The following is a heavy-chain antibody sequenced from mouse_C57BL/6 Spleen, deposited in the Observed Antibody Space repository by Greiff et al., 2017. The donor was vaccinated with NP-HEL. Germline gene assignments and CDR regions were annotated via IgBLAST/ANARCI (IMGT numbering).Heavy chain of an antibody. V-gene: IGHV1-64*01. J-gene: IGHJ2*01. CDR1: GYTFTSYW. Sequence: VQLQQPGAELVKPGASVKLSCKASGYTFTSYWMHWVKQRPGQGLEWIGMIHPNSGSTNYNEKFKSKATLTVDKSSSTAYMQLSSLTSEDSAVYYCARLMDYYGSSYYFDYWGQGTTLTVSS. CDR2: IHPNSGST. CDR3: ARLMDYYGSSYYFDY. D-gene: IGHD1-1*01.